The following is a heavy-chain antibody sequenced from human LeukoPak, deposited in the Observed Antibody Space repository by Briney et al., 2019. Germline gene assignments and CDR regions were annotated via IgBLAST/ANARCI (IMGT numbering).Heavy chain of an antibody. CDR3: AKDGGRGVLDY. CDR2: IRYDGGDK. Sequence: GGSVRLSCAASGFTFSTFVMHWVRQAPGKGLEWVTFIRYDGGDKYYTDPVKGRFTISRDNSRNILFLQMNSLRTEDTAVYYCAKDGGRGVLDYWGQGTLVTVSS. J-gene: IGHJ4*02. D-gene: IGHD3-10*01. CDR1: GFTFSTFV. V-gene: IGHV3-30*02.